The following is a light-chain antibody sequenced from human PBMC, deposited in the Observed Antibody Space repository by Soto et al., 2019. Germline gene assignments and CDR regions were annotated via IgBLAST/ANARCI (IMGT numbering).Light chain of an antibody. CDR2: DSS. CDR3: HQRRSWPRT. CDR1: QTVFSR. V-gene: IGKV3-11*01. J-gene: IGKJ1*01. Sequence: EIVLTQSPATLSSSPGARATLSCRASQTVFSRLAWYQHKPGQAPRLLIYDSSNRATGIPARFSGSGSGTDFTLTIDSLEPEDFAVYYCHQRRSWPRTFGQGTKVEI.